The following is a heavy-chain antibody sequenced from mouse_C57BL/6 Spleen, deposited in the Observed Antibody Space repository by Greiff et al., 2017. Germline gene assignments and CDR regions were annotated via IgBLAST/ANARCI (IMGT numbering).Heavy chain of an antibody. CDR2: IRLKSDNYAT. V-gene: IGHV6-3*01. CDR3: TAITSVVA. CDR1: GFTFSNYW. D-gene: IGHD1-1*01. Sequence: EVKLVESGGGLVQPGGSMKLSCVASGFTFSNYWMNWVRQSPEKGLEWVAQIRLKSDNYATHYAESVKGRFTISRDDSKSSVYLQMNNLRAEDTGIYYCTAITSVVAWGQGTTLTVSS. J-gene: IGHJ2*01.